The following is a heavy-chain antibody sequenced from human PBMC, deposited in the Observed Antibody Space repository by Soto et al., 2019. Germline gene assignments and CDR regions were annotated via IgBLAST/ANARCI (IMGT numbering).Heavy chain of an antibody. J-gene: IGHJ4*02. CDR2: IRSKAYGGTT. Sequence: EVQLVESGGGLVQPGRSLRLSCTASGFTFGDYAMSWFRQAPGKGLEWVGFIRSKAYGGTTEYAASVKGRFTISRDDSKSIAYLQMNSLKTEDTAVYYCTRDELKGGVTTRSNFDYWGQGTLVTVSS. V-gene: IGHV3-49*03. D-gene: IGHD4-17*01. CDR3: TRDELKGGVTTRSNFDY. CDR1: GFTFGDYA.